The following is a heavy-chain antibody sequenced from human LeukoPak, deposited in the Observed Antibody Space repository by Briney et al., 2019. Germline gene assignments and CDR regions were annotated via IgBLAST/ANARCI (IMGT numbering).Heavy chain of an antibody. CDR2: ISWNSGSI. D-gene: IGHD6-19*01. CDR3: AKDTTAVAGVFDY. CDR1: GFTFSSYS. Sequence: PGGSLRLSCAASGFTFSSYSMNWVRHAPGKGLEWVSGISWNSGSIGYADSVKGRFTISRDNAKNSLYVQMNSLRAEDTALYYCAKDTTAVAGVFDYWGQGTLVTVSS. J-gene: IGHJ4*02. V-gene: IGHV3-9*01.